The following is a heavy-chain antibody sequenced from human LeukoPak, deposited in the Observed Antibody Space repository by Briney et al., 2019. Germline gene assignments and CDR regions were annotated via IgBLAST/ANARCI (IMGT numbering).Heavy chain of an antibody. V-gene: IGHV3-7*01. J-gene: IGHJ5*02. CDR2: IKQDGSEK. CDR3: AREIYGDYWGVWFDP. CDR1: GFTFSSYW. Sequence: GGSLRLSCAASGFTFSSYWMSWVRQAPGKGLGWVANIKQDGSEKYYVDSVKGRFTISRDNAKNSLYLQMNSLRAEDTAVYYCAREIYGDYWGVWFDPWGQGTLVTVSS. D-gene: IGHD4-17*01.